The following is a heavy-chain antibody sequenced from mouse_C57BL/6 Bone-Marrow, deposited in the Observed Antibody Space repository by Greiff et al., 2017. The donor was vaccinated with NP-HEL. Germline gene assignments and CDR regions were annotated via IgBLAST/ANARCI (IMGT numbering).Heavy chain of an antibody. CDR2: ISNGGGST. J-gene: IGHJ4*01. V-gene: IGHV5-12*01. D-gene: IGHD1-1*01. Sequence: EVQLVESGGGLVQPGGSLKLSCAASGFTFSDYYMYWVRQTPEKRLEWVAYISNGGGSTYYTDTVKGRFTISRDKAKNTLYLQMSRLKSEDTAMYYCARHVPLDFGGSSYYYAMDYWGQGTSVTVSS. CDR3: ARHVPLDFGGSSYYYAMDY. CDR1: GFTFSDYY.